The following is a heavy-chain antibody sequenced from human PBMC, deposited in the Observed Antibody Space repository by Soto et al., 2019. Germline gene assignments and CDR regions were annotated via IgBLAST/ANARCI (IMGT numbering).Heavy chain of an antibody. V-gene: IGHV4-31*03. Sequence: QVQLQESGPGLVKPSQTLSLTCTVSGGSISSGGYYWSWIRQHPGKGLEWIGYIYYSGSTYYNPSLKSRVTLSVDTSKNPFALKLSSVTAGDTAVYYCARASGTYVGPDYYGMDVWGQGTTVTVSS. CDR2: IYYSGST. J-gene: IGHJ6*02. D-gene: IGHD3-10*01. CDR3: ARASGTYVGPDYYGMDV. CDR1: GGSISSGGYY.